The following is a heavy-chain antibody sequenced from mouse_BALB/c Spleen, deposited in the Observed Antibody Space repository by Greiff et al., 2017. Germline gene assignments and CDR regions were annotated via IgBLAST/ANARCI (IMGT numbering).Heavy chain of an antibody. CDR2: IYPGNSDT. J-gene: IGHJ3*01. CDR1: GYTFTSYW. D-gene: IGHD2-3*01. V-gene: IGHV1-5*01. CDR3: TRSGDGYYPWFAY. Sequence: EVQRVESGTVLARPGASVKMSCKASGYTFTSYWMHWVKQRPGQGLEWIGAIYPGNSDTSYNQKFKGKAKLTAVTSTSTAYMELSSLTNEDSAVYYCTRSGDGYYPWFAYWGQGTLVTVSA.